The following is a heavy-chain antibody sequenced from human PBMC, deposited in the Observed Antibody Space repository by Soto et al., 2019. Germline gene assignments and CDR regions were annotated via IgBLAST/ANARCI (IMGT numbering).Heavy chain of an antibody. J-gene: IGHJ3*02. CDR3: AHRPGAEAGGAFDI. D-gene: IGHD3-10*01. CDR2: LYWDDDT. V-gene: IGHV2-5*02. Sequence: QITLKESGPSLTKPTQTVTLTCTFSGFPLSTSGVGVAWIRQPPGKALEWLALLYWDDDTRYTPSLKSRLTITKDPPKNHVVRTMTNMDPVDTATYYCAHRPGAEAGGAFDIWGKGTMVTVSS. CDR1: GFPLSTSGVG.